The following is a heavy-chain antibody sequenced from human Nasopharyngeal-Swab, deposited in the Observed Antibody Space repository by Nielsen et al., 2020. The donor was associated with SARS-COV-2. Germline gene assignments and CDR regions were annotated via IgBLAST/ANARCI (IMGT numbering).Heavy chain of an antibody. Sequence: GGSLRLSCAASGFTFSGSTMHWVRQASGQGLEWVGRIRSKADNYATAYAASVKGRFIISRDDSKNTAYLQMNSLKTEDTAVYYCARVNPVSGSYYDAFDIWGQGTMVTVSS. CDR1: GFTFSGST. D-gene: IGHD1-26*01. V-gene: IGHV3-73*01. CDR3: ARVNPVSGSYYDAFDI. CDR2: IRSKADNYAT. J-gene: IGHJ3*02.